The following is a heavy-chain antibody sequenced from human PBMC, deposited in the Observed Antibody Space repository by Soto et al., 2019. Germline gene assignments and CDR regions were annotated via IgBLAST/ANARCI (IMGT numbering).Heavy chain of an antibody. CDR2: VKQDGSEE. CDR3: AALDTAMVKTAGY. Sequence: GGSLRHSCAASGYIISTYLVSWVRQAPGKGLEWVANVKQDGSEEYYVDSVKGRFTISRDNAKNSLYLQMNSLRAEDTAVYYCAALDTAMVKTAGYWGQGT. J-gene: IGHJ4*02. CDR1: GYIISTYL. V-gene: IGHV3-7*01. D-gene: IGHD5-18*01.